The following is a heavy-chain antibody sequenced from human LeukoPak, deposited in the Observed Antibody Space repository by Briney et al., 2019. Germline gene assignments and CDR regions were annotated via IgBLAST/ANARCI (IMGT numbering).Heavy chain of an antibody. J-gene: IGHJ1*01. V-gene: IGHV3-53*01. CDR1: GFTVSSNY. Sequence: HPGGSLRLSCAASGFTVSSNYMSWVRQAPGKGLEWVSVIYSGGSTYYADSVKGRFTISRDNSKNTLYLQMNSLRAEDTAIYYCARTKTWFSGSSYQYYQYWGQGTLVSVSS. D-gene: IGHD1-26*01. CDR2: IYSGGST. CDR3: ARTKTWFSGSSYQYYQY.